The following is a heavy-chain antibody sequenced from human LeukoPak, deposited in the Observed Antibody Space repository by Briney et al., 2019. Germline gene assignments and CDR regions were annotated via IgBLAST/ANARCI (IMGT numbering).Heavy chain of an antibody. V-gene: IGHV3-23*01. Sequence: AISGSSGSTYYVDSVKGRFTISRDNSNNTLYLQMNSLRAEDTAVYYCAKDGYDILTGEDYWGQGTLVTVSS. CDR3: AKDGYDILTGEDY. D-gene: IGHD3-9*01. J-gene: IGHJ4*02. CDR2: ISGSSGST.